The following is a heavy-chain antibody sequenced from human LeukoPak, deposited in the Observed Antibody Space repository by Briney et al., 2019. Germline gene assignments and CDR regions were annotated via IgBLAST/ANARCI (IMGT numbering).Heavy chain of an antibody. CDR1: GFTFSSYS. CDR3: ARAEVWSGPL. V-gene: IGHV3-21*05. J-gene: IGHJ4*02. Sequence: GGSLRLSCAASGFTFSSYSMNWVRQAPGKGLEWVSYISSSSSYIYYADSVKGRFTISRDNAKNSLYLQMNSLRAEDTAVYYCARAEVWSGPLWGQGTLVTVSS. CDR2: ISSSSSYI. D-gene: IGHD3-3*01.